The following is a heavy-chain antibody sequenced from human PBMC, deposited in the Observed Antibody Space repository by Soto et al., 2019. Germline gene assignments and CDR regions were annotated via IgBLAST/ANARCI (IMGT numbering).Heavy chain of an antibody. CDR3: AKGDSGGFPRYFDY. Sequence: GGSLRLSCAASGFTFSDYAMSWVRQAPGKGLEWVSAIGGGGGYTYNADSVKGRFTISRDNSKNTVSLQLNSLKVEDTAVYFCAKGDSGGFPRYFDYRGQGTLVTVSS. CDR2: IGGGGGYT. V-gene: IGHV3-23*01. CDR1: GFTFSDYA. D-gene: IGHD3-22*01. J-gene: IGHJ4*02.